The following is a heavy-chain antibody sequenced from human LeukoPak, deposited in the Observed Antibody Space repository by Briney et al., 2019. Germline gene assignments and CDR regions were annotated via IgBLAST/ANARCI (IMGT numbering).Heavy chain of an antibody. J-gene: IGHJ4*02. CDR1: GGSVSSYY. CDR3: AVDNRDY. Sequence: PSETLSLTCTVSGGSVSSYYWSWTRQAAGKGLEWIGRIYTSGNTNYNPSLKSRVTISVDKSKNQFSLKLTSVTAADTGVYYCAVDNRDYWGQGILVTVSS. D-gene: IGHD2-2*01. CDR2: IYTSGNT. V-gene: IGHV4-4*07.